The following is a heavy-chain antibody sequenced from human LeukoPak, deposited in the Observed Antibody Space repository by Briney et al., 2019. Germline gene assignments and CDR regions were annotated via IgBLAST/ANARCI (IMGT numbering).Heavy chain of an antibody. CDR3: ARGLISTVTTRYFDY. CDR2: IYYSGST. CDR1: GGSISSGGYY. V-gene: IGHV4-31*03. Sequence: SETLSLTCTVSGGSISSGGYYWSWIRQHPGKGLEWIGYIYYSGSTYYNPSLKSRVTISVDTSKNQFSLKPSSVTAADTAVYYCARGLISTVTTRYFDYWGQGTLVTVSS. J-gene: IGHJ4*02. D-gene: IGHD4-17*01.